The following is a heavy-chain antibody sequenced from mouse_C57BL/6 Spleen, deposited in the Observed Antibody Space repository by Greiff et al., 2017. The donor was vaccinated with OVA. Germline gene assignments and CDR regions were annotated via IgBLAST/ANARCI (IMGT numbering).Heavy chain of an antibody. Sequence: EVMLVESGPELVKPGASVKISCKASGYSFTGYYMNWVKQSPEKSLEWIGEINPSTGGTTYNQKFKAKATLTVDKSSSTAYMQLKSLTSEDSAVYYCARDYSNSWYFDVWGTGTTVTVSS. V-gene: IGHV1-42*01. CDR3: ARDYSNSWYFDV. CDR2: INPSTGGT. J-gene: IGHJ1*03. D-gene: IGHD2-5*01. CDR1: GYSFTGYY.